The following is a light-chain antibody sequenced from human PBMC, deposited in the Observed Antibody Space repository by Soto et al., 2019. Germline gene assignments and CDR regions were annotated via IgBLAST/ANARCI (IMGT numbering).Light chain of an antibody. V-gene: IGKV1D-13*01. CDR3: QQFNNYPFT. J-gene: IGKJ3*01. Sequence: AIQLTQSPSSLSASVGDRVTITCRASQGISSALAWYQQKPGKAPTLLSYDASSLESGVPSRFSGSGSGTDFTLTISSLQPEDFATYYCQQFNNYPFTFGPGTKVDIK. CDR1: QGISSA. CDR2: DAS.